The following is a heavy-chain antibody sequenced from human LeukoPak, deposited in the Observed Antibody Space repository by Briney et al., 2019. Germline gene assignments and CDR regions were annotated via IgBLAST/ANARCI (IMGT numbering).Heavy chain of an antibody. CDR1: GFTFDDYA. D-gene: IGHD3-9*01. CDR2: ISWNSGNL. Sequence: PGGSLRLSCAASGFTFDDYAMHWVRQGPGKGLEWVSGISWNSGNLGYAGSVKGRFTISRDNAKNSLHLQMNSLRAEDTALYYCAKSASYDILTGSRLNYFDYWGQGTLVTVSS. V-gene: IGHV3-9*01. CDR3: AKSASYDILTGSRLNYFDY. J-gene: IGHJ4*02.